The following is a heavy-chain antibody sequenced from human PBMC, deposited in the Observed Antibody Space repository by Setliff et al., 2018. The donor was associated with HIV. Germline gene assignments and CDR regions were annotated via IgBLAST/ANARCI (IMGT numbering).Heavy chain of an antibody. Sequence: SVKVSCKASGGTLSNYVITWVRQAPGQGPEWMGGIIPMYGVTNYAQKFQGRVTITTDESTSTAYMELSSLRSEDTAVYYCARNVDIVATRRASYYGMDVWGQGTTVTVSS. CDR2: IIPMYGVT. V-gene: IGHV1-69*05. J-gene: IGHJ6*02. D-gene: IGHD5-12*01. CDR3: ARNVDIVATRRASYYGMDV. CDR1: GGTLSNYV.